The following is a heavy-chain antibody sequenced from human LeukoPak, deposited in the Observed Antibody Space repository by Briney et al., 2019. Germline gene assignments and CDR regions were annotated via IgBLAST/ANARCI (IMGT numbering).Heavy chain of an antibody. CDR1: GGSISSYY. CDR2: IYYSGST. Sequence: PSETLSLTCTVSGGSISSYYWSWIRQPPGKGLEWIGYIYYSGSTNYNPSLKSRVTISVDTSKNQFSLKLSSVTAADTAVYYCARTLQLWPYYGWDVWGQGTTVTVSS. D-gene: IGHD5-18*01. J-gene: IGHJ6*02. V-gene: IGHV4-59*08. CDR3: ARTLQLWPYYGWDV.